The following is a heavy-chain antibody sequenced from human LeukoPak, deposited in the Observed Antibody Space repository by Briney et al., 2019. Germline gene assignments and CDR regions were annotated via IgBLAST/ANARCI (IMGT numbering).Heavy chain of an antibody. V-gene: IGHV3-23*01. Sequence: GGSLRLSCAASGFTFNIYAMTWVRQAPGKGLEWVSAISGSGGSTYYADSVKGRFTISRDNSKNTLFLQMNSLRAEDTAVYYCVKEVVATIPPLWGQGTLVTVSS. J-gene: IGHJ4*02. D-gene: IGHD5-12*01. CDR3: VKEVVATIPPL. CDR2: ISGSGGST. CDR1: GFTFNIYA.